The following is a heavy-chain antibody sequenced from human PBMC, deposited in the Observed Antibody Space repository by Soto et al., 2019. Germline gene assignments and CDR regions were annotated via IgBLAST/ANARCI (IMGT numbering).Heavy chain of an antibody. CDR2: ISGSGGST. CDR1: GFTFSSYA. J-gene: IGHJ4*02. V-gene: IGHV3-23*01. Sequence: PGGSLRLSCAASGFTFSSYAMSWVRQAPGKGLEWVSAISGSGGSTYYADSVKGRFTISRDNSKNTLYLQMNSLRAEDTAVYYWAKARGSIVVVPAAMTPQDYWGQGTLVTVSS. CDR3: AKARGSIVVVPAAMTPQDY. D-gene: IGHD2-2*01.